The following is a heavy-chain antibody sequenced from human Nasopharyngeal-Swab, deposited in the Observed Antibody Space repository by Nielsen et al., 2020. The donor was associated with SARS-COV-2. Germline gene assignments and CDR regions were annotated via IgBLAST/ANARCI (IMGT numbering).Heavy chain of an antibody. J-gene: IGHJ4*02. CDR3: ARERWRDHDFDA. CDR1: GFTLSSYE. D-gene: IGHD1-14*01. Sequence: GGSLRLSCAASGFTLSSYEMNWVRQTPGQGLEWISYISSTGSTIYNADSVKGRFTVSRENAKNSMFLQMISLRAEDTAVYYCARERWRDHDFDAWGQGTLVIVSS. CDR2: ISSTGSTI. V-gene: IGHV3-48*03.